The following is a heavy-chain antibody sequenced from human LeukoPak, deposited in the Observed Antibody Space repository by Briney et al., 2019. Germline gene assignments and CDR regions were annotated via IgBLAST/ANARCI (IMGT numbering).Heavy chain of an antibody. CDR1: GGTFSSYA. J-gene: IGHJ4*02. V-gene: IGHV1-2*07. D-gene: IGHD6-13*01. CDR2: INPNSGGT. CDR3: SRDSSSWYAFDY. Sequence: GASVKVSCKASGGTFSSYAISGVRQAAGQGLEWMGWINPNSGGTNYAHKFEGRVTMTRDTSISTAYMELSRLRSDHTAVYYCSRDSSSWYAFDYWGQGTLVTVSS.